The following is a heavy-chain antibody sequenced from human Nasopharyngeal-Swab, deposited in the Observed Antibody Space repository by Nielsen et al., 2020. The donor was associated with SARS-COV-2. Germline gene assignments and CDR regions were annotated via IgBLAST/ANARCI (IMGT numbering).Heavy chain of an antibody. D-gene: IGHD3-22*01. CDR2: ISSGGTTE. Sequence: GESLKISCAASGFSFSDYYMSWLRQAPGKGLEWISYISSGGTTEYYADSVKGRFAISRDNARRSLFLQMNSLRAEDTALYYCARRAYYYDSRGFYEDYWGQGTLVTVSS. J-gene: IGHJ4*02. CDR3: ARRAYYYDSRGFYEDY. CDR1: GFSFSDYY. V-gene: IGHV3-11*04.